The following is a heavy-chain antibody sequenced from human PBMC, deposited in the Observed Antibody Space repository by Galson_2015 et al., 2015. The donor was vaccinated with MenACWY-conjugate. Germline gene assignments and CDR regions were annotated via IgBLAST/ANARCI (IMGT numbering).Heavy chain of an antibody. V-gene: IGHV3-73*01. CDR2: NYAT. J-gene: IGHJ4*02. Sequence: NYATTYAASVQGRFTISRDESERMAYLHMNSLKTEDTAIYYCTRQSPLNFDYWGQGVLVTVSS. CDR3: TRQSPLNFDY.